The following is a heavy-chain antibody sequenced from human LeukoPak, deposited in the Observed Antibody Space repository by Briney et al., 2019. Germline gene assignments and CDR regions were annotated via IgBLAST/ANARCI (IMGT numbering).Heavy chain of an antibody. CDR2: ISSSGSTI. CDR1: GFTFSSYA. Sequence: PGGSLRLSCAASGFTFSSYAMSWIRQAPGKGLERVSYISSSGSTIYYADSVKGRFTISRDNAKNSLYLQMNSLRAEDTAVYYCARVRPWIPPDYWGQGTLVTVSS. V-gene: IGHV3-11*01. D-gene: IGHD5-18*01. CDR3: ARVRPWIPPDY. J-gene: IGHJ4*02.